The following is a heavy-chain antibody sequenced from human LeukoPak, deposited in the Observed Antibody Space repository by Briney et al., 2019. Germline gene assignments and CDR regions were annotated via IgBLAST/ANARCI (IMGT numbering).Heavy chain of an antibody. CDR1: GGSISSGGHS. CDR2: IHYSGST. V-gene: IGHV4-30-4*07. CDR3: AGEDRSASYDRFNWFDP. Sequence: PSETLSLTCAVSGGSISSGGHSWSWIRQPPGKGLQWIGYIHYSGSTYYNPSLKSRVTISIDTSKNQFSLKLSSVTAADTAVYFCAGEDRSASYDRFNWFDPWGQGTLVTVSS. D-gene: IGHD3-22*01. J-gene: IGHJ5*02.